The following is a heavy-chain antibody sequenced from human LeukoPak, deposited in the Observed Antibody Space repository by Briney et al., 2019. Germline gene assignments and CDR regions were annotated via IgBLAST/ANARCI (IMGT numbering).Heavy chain of an antibody. D-gene: IGHD2-15*01. Sequence: SETLSLTCTVSGGSISSYYWSWIRQPPGKGLEWIGYIYYSGSTNYNPSLKSRVTISVDTSKNQLSLKLSSVTAADTAVYYCARYPTLGPFDYWGQGTLVTVSS. CDR2: IYYSGST. J-gene: IGHJ4*02. CDR3: ARYPTLGPFDY. CDR1: GGSISSYY. V-gene: IGHV4-59*01.